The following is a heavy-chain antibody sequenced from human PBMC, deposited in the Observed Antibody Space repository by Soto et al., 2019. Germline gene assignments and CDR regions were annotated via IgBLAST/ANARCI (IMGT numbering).Heavy chain of an antibody. D-gene: IGHD1-26*01. Sequence: SETLSLTCAVYGGSFSGYYWSWIRQPPGKGLEWIGEINHSGNTNYNPSLKSRVTISVDTSKNQFSLKLSSVTAADTAVYYCARGSLYSGSYYWFDPWGQGTLVTVSS. CDR1: GGSFSGYY. CDR2: INHSGNT. CDR3: ARGSLYSGSYYWFDP. J-gene: IGHJ5*02. V-gene: IGHV4-34*01.